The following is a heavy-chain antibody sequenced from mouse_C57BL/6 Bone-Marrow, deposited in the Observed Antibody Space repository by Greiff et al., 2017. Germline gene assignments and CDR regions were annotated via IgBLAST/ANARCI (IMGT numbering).Heavy chain of an antibody. V-gene: IGHV1-26*01. CDR3: ARGNYKDYFDY. D-gene: IGHD2-12*01. CDR2: INPNNGGT. J-gene: IGHJ2*01. CDR1: GYTFTDYY. Sequence: EVQLQQSGPELVKPGASVKISCKASGYTFTDYYMNWVKQSHGKSLEWIGDINPNNGGTSYNQKFKGKATLTVDKSSSTAYMELRSLTSEDSAVYYCARGNYKDYFDYWGQGTTLTVSS.